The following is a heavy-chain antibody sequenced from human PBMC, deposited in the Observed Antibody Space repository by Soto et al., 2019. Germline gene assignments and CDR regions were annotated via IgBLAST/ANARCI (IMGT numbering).Heavy chain of an antibody. CDR2: TYYRSKWYN. Sequence: SQTLSLTCAISGDSASSNSAAWNWIRQSPSRGLEWLGRTYYRSKWYNDYAVSVKSRITINPDTSRNHFSLQLNSVTPEDTAVYYCARDLAARVVEAAPWGNVFDVWGQGTMVTVSS. J-gene: IGHJ3*01. D-gene: IGHD2-15*01. V-gene: IGHV6-1*01. CDR3: ARDLAARVVEAAPWGNVFDV. CDR1: GDSASSNSAA.